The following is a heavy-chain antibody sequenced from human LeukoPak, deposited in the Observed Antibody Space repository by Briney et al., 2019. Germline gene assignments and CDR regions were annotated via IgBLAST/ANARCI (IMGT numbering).Heavy chain of an antibody. CDR3: ARGQMITFGGVIVDY. Sequence: SETLSLTCTVSGGSISSGGYYWSWIRQHPGKGLEWIGYIYYSGSTYYNPSLKSRVTISVDTSKNQFSLKLSSVTAADTAVYYCARGQMITFGGVIVDYWGQGTLVTVPS. J-gene: IGHJ4*02. D-gene: IGHD3-16*02. V-gene: IGHV4-31*03. CDR1: GGSISSGGYY. CDR2: IYYSGST.